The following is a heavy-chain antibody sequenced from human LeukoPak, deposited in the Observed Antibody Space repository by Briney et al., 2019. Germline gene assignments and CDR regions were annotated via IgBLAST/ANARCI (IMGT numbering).Heavy chain of an antibody. CDR1: GGTFSSYA. Sequence: ASVKVSCKASGGTFSSYAISWVRQAPGQGLEWMGGIIPIFGTASYAQKFQGRVTITADESTSTAYMELSSLRSEDTAVYYCARGDSSSWLFDYWGQGTLVTVSS. CDR3: ARGDSSSWLFDY. CDR2: IIPIFGTA. V-gene: IGHV1-69*01. J-gene: IGHJ4*02. D-gene: IGHD6-13*01.